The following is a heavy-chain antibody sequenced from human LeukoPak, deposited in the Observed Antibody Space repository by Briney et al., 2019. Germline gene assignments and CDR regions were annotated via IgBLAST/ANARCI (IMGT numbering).Heavy chain of an antibody. CDR3: ARDMSD. D-gene: IGHD3-10*02. Sequence: GGPLRLSCAASGFTFDDYVMSWAREAPGKEMEWLSGINWNGGKTDYADSVKGLFTISRDNAKNSLYLQMNSLRAEDTALYYCARDMSDWGQGTLVTVSS. CDR2: INWNGGKT. J-gene: IGHJ4*02. CDR1: GFTFDDYV. V-gene: IGHV3-20*04.